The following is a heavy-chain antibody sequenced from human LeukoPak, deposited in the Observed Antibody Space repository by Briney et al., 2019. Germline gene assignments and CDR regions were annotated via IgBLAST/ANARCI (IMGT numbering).Heavy chain of an antibody. J-gene: IGHJ3*01. CDR1: GWTFSSYG. D-gene: IGHD3-10*01. CDR3: TLEDGDTPFGAFDV. V-gene: IGHV3-33*01. Sequence: GGSLRLSCAASGWTFSSYGMHWVRQAPGKGLEWVTVIWYDGSKRYYADSVKGRFTISRDNSKNTLYLQMNSLTAEDTAVYYCTLEDGDTPFGAFDVWGQGTMVTVSS. CDR2: IWYDGSKR.